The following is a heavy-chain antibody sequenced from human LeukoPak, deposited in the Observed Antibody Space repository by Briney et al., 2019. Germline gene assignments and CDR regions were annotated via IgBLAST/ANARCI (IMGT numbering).Heavy chain of an antibody. CDR1: GFTVSSNY. CDR3: AKHGSSGYNFDY. V-gene: IGHV3-53*01. CDR2: IYSGGST. Sequence: GGSLRLSCAASGFTVSSNYMTWVRQAPGKGLEWVSVIYSGGSTYYADSVKGRFTISRDNSKNTLYLQMNSLRAEDTAVYYCAKHGSSGYNFDYWGQGTLVTVSS. D-gene: IGHD3-22*01. J-gene: IGHJ4*02.